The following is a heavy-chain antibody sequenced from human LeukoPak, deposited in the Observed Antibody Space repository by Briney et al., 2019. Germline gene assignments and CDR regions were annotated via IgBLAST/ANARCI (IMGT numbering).Heavy chain of an antibody. D-gene: IGHD1-1*01. CDR2: ISYDGCNK. CDR1: GFTFSSYA. J-gene: IGHJ4*02. Sequence: PGGSLRLSCAASGFTFSSYAMHWVRQAPGKGLEWVAVISYDGCNKYYADSVKGRFTISRDNSKNTLYLQMNSLRAEDTAVYYCARGGWKRPLDYWGQGTLVTVSS. CDR3: ARGGWKRPLDY. V-gene: IGHV3-30-3*01.